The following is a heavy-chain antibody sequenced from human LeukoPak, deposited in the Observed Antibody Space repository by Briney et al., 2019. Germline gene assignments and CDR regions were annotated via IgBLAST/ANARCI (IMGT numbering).Heavy chain of an antibody. J-gene: IGHJ4*02. CDR2: ISYDGSNK. Sequence: GGSLRLSCAASGFTFSSYGMHWVRQAPGKGLDRVAVISYDGSNKYYADSVKGRFTISRDTSKNTLNLQMNSLRAEDTAVYYCAKDRGYITYYFDYWGQGTLVTVSS. V-gene: IGHV3-30*18. CDR1: GFTFSSYG. D-gene: IGHD3-10*01. CDR3: AKDRGYITYYFDY.